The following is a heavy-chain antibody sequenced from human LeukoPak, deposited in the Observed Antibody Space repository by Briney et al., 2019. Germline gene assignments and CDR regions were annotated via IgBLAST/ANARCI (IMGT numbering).Heavy chain of an antibody. J-gene: IGHJ4*02. V-gene: IGHV4-4*02. Sequence: PSETLSLTCAVSGGSISSSNWWSWVRQPPGKGLEWIGEIYHSGSTNYNPSLKSRVTISVDKSKNQFSLKLSSVTAADTAVYYCARGEYYGSGSYYPGDYWGQGTLVTVSS. D-gene: IGHD3-10*01. CDR1: GGSISSSNW. CDR2: IYHSGST. CDR3: ARGEYYGSGSYYPGDY.